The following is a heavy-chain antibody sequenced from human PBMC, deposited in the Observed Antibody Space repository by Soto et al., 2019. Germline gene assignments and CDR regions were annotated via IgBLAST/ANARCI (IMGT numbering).Heavy chain of an antibody. J-gene: IGHJ4*02. CDR1: GGSFSGYY. CDR3: ARGGYYYGSGSYYKLARRSNYLDY. CDR2: INHSGST. V-gene: IGHV4-34*01. Sequence: SETLSLTCAVYGGSFSGYYWSWIRQPPGKGLEWIGEINHSGSTNYNPSLKSRVTISVDTSTNQFSLKLSSVTAPDTAVYYCARGGYYYGSGSYYKLARRSNYLDYWGQGTLVNVSS. D-gene: IGHD3-10*01.